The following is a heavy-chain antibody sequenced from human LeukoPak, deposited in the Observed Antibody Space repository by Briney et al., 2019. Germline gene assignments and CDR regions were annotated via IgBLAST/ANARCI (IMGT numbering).Heavy chain of an antibody. CDR2: INHSGST. CDR1: GGSFNDNY. V-gene: IGHV4-34*01. CDR3: AKSNGYGLIDI. J-gene: IGHJ3*02. D-gene: IGHD3-10*01. Sequence: PSETLSLTCAVYGGSFNDNYWTWIRQPPGKGLEWIGEINHSGSTNYNPSLKSRVTISVDTSKNQFSLKLSSVTAADTAVYYCAKSNGYGLIDIWGQGTMVTVSS.